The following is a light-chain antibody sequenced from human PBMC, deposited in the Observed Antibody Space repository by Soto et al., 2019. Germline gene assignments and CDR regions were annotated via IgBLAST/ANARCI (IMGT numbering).Light chain of an antibody. CDR1: SSDVGGYTY. CDR2: EVS. J-gene: IGLJ1*01. Sequence: QSALTQPPSASGSPGQSVTISCTGTSSDVGGYTYVSWYQQHPGKAPKLMIYEVSKRPSGVPDRFTGSKSGNTASLTVSGLQAEDEADYYCTSYAGSNTYLFGTGTKVTVL. CDR3: TSYAGSNTYL. V-gene: IGLV2-8*01.